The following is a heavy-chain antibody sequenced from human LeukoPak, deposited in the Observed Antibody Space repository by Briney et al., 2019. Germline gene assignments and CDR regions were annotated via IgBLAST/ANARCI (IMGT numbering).Heavy chain of an antibody. D-gene: IGHD3-9*01. Sequence: QPGRSLRLSCAASGFTFSSYGMHWVRQAPGKGLEWVAVISYDGSNKYYADSVKGRFTISRDNSKNKLYLQMNSLRAEETAVYYCAKDGLIISTVRYFDWNQGIDYWGQGTLVTVSS. V-gene: IGHV3-30*18. CDR1: GFTFSSYG. CDR2: ISYDGSNK. J-gene: IGHJ4*02. CDR3: AKDGLIISTVRYFDWNQGIDY.